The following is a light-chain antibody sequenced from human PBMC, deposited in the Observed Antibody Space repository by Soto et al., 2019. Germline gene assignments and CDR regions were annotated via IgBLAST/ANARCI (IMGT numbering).Light chain of an antibody. Sequence: QAVVTQPPSVSGAPGQRVTISCTCSSSNIGAGYDVHWYQQLPGTAPKLLIYGNSNRPSGVPDRFSGSKSGTSASLAITGLQAEDEADYYCQSYDSSLSAYVVFGGGTKLTVL. CDR2: GNS. CDR1: SSNIGAGYD. V-gene: IGLV1-40*01. J-gene: IGLJ2*01. CDR3: QSYDSSLSAYVV.